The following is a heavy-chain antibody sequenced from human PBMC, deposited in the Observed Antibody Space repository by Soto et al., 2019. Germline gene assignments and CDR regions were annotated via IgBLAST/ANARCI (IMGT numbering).Heavy chain of an antibody. D-gene: IGHD3-16*01. Sequence: QVQLVESGGGVVQPGRSLRLSCAASGFTLSRSGMHWVRQAPGKGLEWVAVIWYDGSKKYYVDSVKGRFTVSRDNSKNTLYLEMSSLRAEDTAVYYCARDGGFDYWGQGTLVIVSS. J-gene: IGHJ4*02. CDR3: ARDGGFDY. CDR1: GFTLSRSG. CDR2: IWYDGSKK. V-gene: IGHV3-33*01.